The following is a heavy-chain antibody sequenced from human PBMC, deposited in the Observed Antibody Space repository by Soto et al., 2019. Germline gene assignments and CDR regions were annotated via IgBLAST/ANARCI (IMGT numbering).Heavy chain of an antibody. D-gene: IGHD3-10*01. J-gene: IGHJ4*02. CDR3: ARHVYGSGSYYSRFDY. V-gene: IGHV4-39*01. CDR1: GGSISSSSYY. Sequence: QLQLQESGPGLVKPSETLSLTCTVSGGSISSSSYYWGWIRQPPGKGLEWIGSIYYSGSTYYNPSLKSRVTIYVVTSKNRVSLRLSSVTAADTAVYYCARHVYGSGSYYSRFDYWGQGTLVTVSS. CDR2: IYYSGST.